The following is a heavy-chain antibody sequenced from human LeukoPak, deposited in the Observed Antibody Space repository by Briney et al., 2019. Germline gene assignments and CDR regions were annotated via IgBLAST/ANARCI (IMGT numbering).Heavy chain of an antibody. CDR2: MNPNSGNT. CDR1: GYTFTSYD. CDR3: ARGKWWGRAVDY. V-gene: IGHV1-8*01. J-gene: IGHJ4*02. Sequence: ASVKVSCKASGYTFTSYDINWVRQATGQGLEWMGWMNPNSGNTGYAQKFQGRVTMTRDTSISTAYMELSSLRSEDTAVYYCARGKWWGRAVDYWGRGTLVTVSS. D-gene: IGHD2-15*01.